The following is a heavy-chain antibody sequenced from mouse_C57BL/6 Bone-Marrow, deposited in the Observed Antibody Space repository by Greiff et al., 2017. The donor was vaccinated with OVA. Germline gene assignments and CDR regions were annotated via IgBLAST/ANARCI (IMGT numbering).Heavy chain of an antibody. CDR2: IHPNSGST. D-gene: IGHD1-1*01. J-gene: IGHJ2*01. Sequence: VQLQQPGAELVKPGASVKLSCKASGYTFTSYWMHWVKQRPGQGLEWIGMIHPNSGSTNYNEKFKSKATLTVDKSSSTAYMQLSSLTSEDSAVYYCARGTDYYPVAGDYWGQGTTLTVSS. CDR1: GYTFTSYW. V-gene: IGHV1-64*01. CDR3: ARGTDYYPVAGDY.